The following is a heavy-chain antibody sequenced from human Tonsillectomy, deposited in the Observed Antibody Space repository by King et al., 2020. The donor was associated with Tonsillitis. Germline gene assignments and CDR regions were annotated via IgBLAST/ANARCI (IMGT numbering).Heavy chain of an antibody. J-gene: IGHJ6*03. Sequence: VQLVESGGGVVQPGRSLRLSCAASGFTLGSYGMHWVRQAPGKGLEWVAVIWFDGSKKYYADSVKGRLTISRDNSKNTLYLEMNSLRAEDTAVYYCARGRGLVVSGDIMVLDYYYMDVWGKGTTVRVSS. CDR2: IWFDGSKK. CDR3: ARGRGLVVSGDIMVLDYYYMDV. D-gene: IGHD5-12*01. V-gene: IGHV3-33*01. CDR1: GFTLGSYG.